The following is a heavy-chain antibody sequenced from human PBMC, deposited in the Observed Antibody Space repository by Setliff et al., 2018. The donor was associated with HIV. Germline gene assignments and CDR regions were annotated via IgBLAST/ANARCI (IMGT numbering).Heavy chain of an antibody. Sequence: EASVKVSCKASGYTFTNYAMHWVRQAPGQGLEWMGWINAGNGNTKYSQKFQGRVTITRDTSASTAYMELSSLTSEDTAVYYCARGDVVVPAAIVVDWFDPWGQGTLVTVSS. J-gene: IGHJ5*02. CDR1: GYTFTNYA. CDR2: INAGNGNT. D-gene: IGHD2-2*01. CDR3: ARGDVVVPAAIVVDWFDP. V-gene: IGHV1-3*01.